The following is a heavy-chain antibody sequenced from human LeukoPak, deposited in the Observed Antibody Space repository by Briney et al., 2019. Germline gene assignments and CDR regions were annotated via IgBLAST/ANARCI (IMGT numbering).Heavy chain of an antibody. D-gene: IGHD3-3*01. CDR1: GGSISINNYY. J-gene: IGHJ4*02. V-gene: IGHV4-39*07. CDR2: ISYSGST. CDR3: ARDVPFVNFWSGAHYYFDF. Sequence: SEPLSLTCTVSGGSISINNYYWGWIRQPPGKGLEWIGSISYSGSTSFNPSIKSRATIPVDTSTTPFSLKLSSMTAADTAVYYCARDVPFVNFWSGAHYYFDFWGQGTLATVSS.